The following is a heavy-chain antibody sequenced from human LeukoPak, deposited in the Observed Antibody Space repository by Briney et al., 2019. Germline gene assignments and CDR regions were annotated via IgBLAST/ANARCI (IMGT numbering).Heavy chain of an antibody. CDR1: GFSLSTHN. J-gene: IGHJ2*01. CDR2: ISSSSSYI. D-gene: IGHD7-27*01. CDR3: AKNWGSFSWYFDL. Sequence: GGSLRLSCAASGFSLSTHNMNWVRQAPGKGLEWVSSISSSSSYIYYADSVKGRFTISRDNAKNFLYLQMNSLRAEDTALYHCAKNWGSFSWYFDLWGRGTLVTVSS. V-gene: IGHV3-21*04.